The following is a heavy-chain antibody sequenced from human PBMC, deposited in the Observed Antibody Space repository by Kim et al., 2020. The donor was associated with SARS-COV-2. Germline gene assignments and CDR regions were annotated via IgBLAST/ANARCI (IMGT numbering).Heavy chain of an antibody. Sequence: SVKVSCKASGGTFSNDGITWVRQAPGQGLEWMGGIIPIFGTAYYAQKFQGRVTITADESTATSYMELSSLRSEDTAMYYCAREVGGSGIAWLDPWGQGTLVTVSS. J-gene: IGHJ5*02. CDR3: AREVGGSGIAWLDP. D-gene: IGHD3-10*01. CDR2: IIPIFGTA. CDR1: GGTFSNDG. V-gene: IGHV1-69*13.